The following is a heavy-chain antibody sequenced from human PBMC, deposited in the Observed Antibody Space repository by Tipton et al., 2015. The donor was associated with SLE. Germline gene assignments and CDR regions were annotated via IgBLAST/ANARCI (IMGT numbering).Heavy chain of an antibody. CDR2: IWSDGSNK. V-gene: IGHV3-33*01. CDR3: ARSLCPHPTDC. J-gene: IGHJ4*02. CDR1: GFPFRSSE. Sequence: SLRLSCAASGFPFRSSEMHWVRQAPGKGLQWVSGIWSDGSNKYYADSVKGRFTISRDNSKNALYLQMNSLRADDTAVYFCARSLCPHPTDCWGQGTLFTVSS.